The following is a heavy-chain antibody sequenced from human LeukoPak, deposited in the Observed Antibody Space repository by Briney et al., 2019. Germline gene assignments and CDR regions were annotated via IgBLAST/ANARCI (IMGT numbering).Heavy chain of an antibody. Sequence: GGSLRLSCAASGFTFSNYAMAWVCQAPGKGLEWVSAISGNGGRTYSADSVQGRFTISRDNSKNTVYLQMDNLRVEDSAMYYCAKAHSISWPYAFDSWGQGTLVTVSS. CDR1: GFTFSNYA. CDR2: ISGNGGRT. D-gene: IGHD6-13*01. V-gene: IGHV3-23*01. J-gene: IGHJ4*02. CDR3: AKAHSISWPYAFDS.